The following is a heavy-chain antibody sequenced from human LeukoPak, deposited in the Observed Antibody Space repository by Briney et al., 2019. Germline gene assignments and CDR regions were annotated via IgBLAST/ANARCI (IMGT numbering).Heavy chain of an antibody. CDR3: ARGYYDSSGYSSYYGMDV. D-gene: IGHD3-22*01. V-gene: IGHV4-59*01. Sequence: SETLSLTCTVSGGSISSYYWSWIRQPPGKGLEWIGYIYYSGSTYYNPSLKSRVTISVDTSKNQFSLKLSSVTAADTAVYYCARGYYDSSGYSSYYGMDVWGQGTTVTVSS. CDR2: IYYSGST. CDR1: GGSISSYY. J-gene: IGHJ6*02.